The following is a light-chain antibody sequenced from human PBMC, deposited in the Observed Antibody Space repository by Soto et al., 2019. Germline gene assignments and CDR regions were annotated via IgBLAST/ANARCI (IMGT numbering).Light chain of an antibody. Sequence: ENVLTQSPGTLYLSPGERATLSCRASQSVSSSFLAWLQQKPGQAPRLIIYGASSRGSGIPDRFSGSGSGTYFTLTISRLETEDFAVYYCQQYGSSPYTFGQGTKLEIK. J-gene: IGKJ2*01. CDR3: QQYGSSPYT. V-gene: IGKV3-20*01. CDR1: QSVSSSF. CDR2: GAS.